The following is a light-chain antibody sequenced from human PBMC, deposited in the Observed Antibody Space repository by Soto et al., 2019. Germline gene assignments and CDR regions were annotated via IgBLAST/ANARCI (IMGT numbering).Light chain of an antibody. J-gene: IGLJ1*01. CDR2: DVN. CDR3: CSYAFNKNYV. V-gene: IGLV2-8*01. Sequence: QSVLTQPPSASGSPGQSVTISCTGTSNDVGGYDVVSWYQQDPGKAPKLMIYDVNRRPSGVPDRFSGSKSGNTAYLTVSGLQVEYEADYYCCSYAFNKNYVXGTGSKGTV. CDR1: SNDVGGYDV.